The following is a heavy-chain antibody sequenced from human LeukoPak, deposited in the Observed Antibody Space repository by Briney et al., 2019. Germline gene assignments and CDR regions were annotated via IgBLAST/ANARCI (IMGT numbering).Heavy chain of an antibody. J-gene: IGHJ3*02. CDR2: ISGYNGNT. Sequence: ASVKVSCKASGYTFTSYGISWVRQAPGKGLEWMGWISGYNGNTNYAQNLQGRVTMTTDTSTSTAYMELRSLRSDDTAVYFCARDYILPLETDNGDGFAIWGQGTVVTVSS. CDR1: GYTFTSYG. D-gene: IGHD3-3*02. V-gene: IGHV1-18*01. CDR3: ARDYILPLETDNGDGFAI.